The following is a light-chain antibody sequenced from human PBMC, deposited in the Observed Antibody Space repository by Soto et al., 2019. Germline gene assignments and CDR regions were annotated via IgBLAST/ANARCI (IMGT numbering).Light chain of an antibody. Sequence: QSALTQPRSVSGSPGQSVTISCTGTSSDVDDYNYVSWFQQHPGKAPKLMIYDVSERPSGVPDRFSGSKSGNTASLTISGLQAKDEADYYCCSYGGTFYVFGTGTKLTVL. CDR3: CSYGGTFYV. CDR1: SSDVDDYNY. J-gene: IGLJ1*01. CDR2: DVS. V-gene: IGLV2-11*01.